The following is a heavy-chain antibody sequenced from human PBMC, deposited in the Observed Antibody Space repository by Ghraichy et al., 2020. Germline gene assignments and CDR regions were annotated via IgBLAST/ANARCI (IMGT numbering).Heavy chain of an antibody. V-gene: IGHV3-21*01. CDR1: GFTFSSYS. J-gene: IGHJ4*02. D-gene: IGHD6-19*01. Sequence: GGSLRLSCAASGFTFSSYSMNWVRQAPGKGLEWVSSISSSSSYIYYADSVKGRFTISRDNAKNSLYLQMNSLRAEDTAVYYCARDVSLSSGWQVYWGQGTLVTVSS. CDR2: ISSSSSYI. CDR3: ARDVSLSSGWQVY.